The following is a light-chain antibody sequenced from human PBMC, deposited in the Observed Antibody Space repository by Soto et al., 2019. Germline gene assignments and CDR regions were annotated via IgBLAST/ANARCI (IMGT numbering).Light chain of an antibody. V-gene: IGKV3-20*01. J-gene: IGKJ5*01. CDR2: GAS. Sequence: IVLTQSPGTLSLSPGERATLSCRASQSVSSSYLAWYQQKPGQAPRLLIYGASSRATGIPGRFSGSGSGTDFTLTINRLEPEDFAVYDCQQYGSSITFGQGTRLEIK. CDR3: QQYGSSIT. CDR1: QSVSSSY.